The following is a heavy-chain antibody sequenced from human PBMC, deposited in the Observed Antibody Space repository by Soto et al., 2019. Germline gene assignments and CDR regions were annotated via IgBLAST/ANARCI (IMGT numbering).Heavy chain of an antibody. Sequence: QLQLQESGSGLVKPSQTLSLTCAVSGGSISSGGYSWSWIRQPPGKGLEWIGYIYHSGSTYYNPDLMSRVPLSVDRSTNQFSLELSSVTAADTAVYCCARPQTTVTSCVYWGQGTLVTVSS. CDR1: GGSISSGGYS. J-gene: IGHJ4*02. CDR2: IYHSGST. D-gene: IGHD4-17*01. V-gene: IGHV4-30-2*01. CDR3: ARPQTTVTSCVY.